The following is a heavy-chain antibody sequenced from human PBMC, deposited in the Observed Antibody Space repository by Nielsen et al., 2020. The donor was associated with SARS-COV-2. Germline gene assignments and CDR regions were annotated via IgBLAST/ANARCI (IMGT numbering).Heavy chain of an antibody. CDR2: IYYSGST. Sequence: WLRQPPGQGLEWIGYIYYSGSTNYNPSLKSRVTISVDTSKNQFSLKLSSVTAADTAVYYCATGQVAYYDYVWGSYPTPYYFDYWGQGTLVTVSS. V-gene: IGHV4-59*01. CDR3: ATGQVAYYDYVWGSYPTPYYFDY. J-gene: IGHJ4*02. D-gene: IGHD3-16*02.